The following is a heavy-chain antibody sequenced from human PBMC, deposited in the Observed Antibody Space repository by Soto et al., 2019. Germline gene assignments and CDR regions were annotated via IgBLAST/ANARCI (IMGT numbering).Heavy chain of an antibody. CDR2: IIPILGIA. V-gene: IGHV1-69*04. Sequence: GASVKVSCKASGGTFSSYTISWVRQAPEQGLEWMGRIIPILGIANYAQKFQGRVTITADKSTSTAYMELSSLRSEDTAVYYRARDGEAAAGTGWGQGTLVTVSS. D-gene: IGHD6-13*01. CDR1: GGTFSSYT. J-gene: IGHJ4*02. CDR3: ARDGEAAAGTG.